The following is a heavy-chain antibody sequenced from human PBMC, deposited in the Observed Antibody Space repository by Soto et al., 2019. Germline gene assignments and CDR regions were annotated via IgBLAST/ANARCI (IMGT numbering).Heavy chain of an antibody. J-gene: IGHJ6*02. D-gene: IGHD6-13*01. CDR3: AAAARVRTYYYYGMDV. Sequence: SQTLCLRWAVYGGSFSGYGWSWIRQPTGKGLEWIGEINHSGSTNYNPSLKSRVTISVDTSKNQFSLKLSSVTAADTAVYCCAAAARVRTYYYYGMDVWGQGTTLTVSS. CDR2: INHSGST. V-gene: IGHV4-34*01. CDR1: GGSFSGYG.